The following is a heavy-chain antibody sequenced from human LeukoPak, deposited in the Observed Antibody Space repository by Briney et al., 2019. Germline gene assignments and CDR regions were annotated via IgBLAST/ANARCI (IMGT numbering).Heavy chain of an antibody. D-gene: IGHD6-19*01. V-gene: IGHV3-23*01. J-gene: IGHJ4*02. CDR2: ISGSGGST. CDR3: ARGKGIAVSSFDY. CDR1: GFTFSSYA. Sequence: PGGSLRLSCAASGFTFSSYAMSWVRRVPGKGLEWVSGISGSGGSTYYADSVKGRCTISRDNSKNTLSLQMNSLRAEDTALYYCARGKGIAVSSFDYWGQGTLVTVSS.